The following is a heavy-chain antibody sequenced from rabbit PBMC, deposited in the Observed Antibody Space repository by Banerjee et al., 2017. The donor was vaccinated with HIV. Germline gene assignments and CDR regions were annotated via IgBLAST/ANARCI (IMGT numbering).Heavy chain of an antibody. CDR2: INTSTGNT. J-gene: IGHJ4*01. CDR1: GFSFGGYW. D-gene: IGHD4-1*01. CDR3: ARDLAGVIGWNFGL. V-gene: IGHV1S45*01. Sequence: QDQVEESGGDLVKPGASLTLTCTASGFSFGGYWMCWVRQAPGKGLEWIACINTSTGNTVYASGAKGRSTVSKTSSTTVALQMTSLTAADTATYFCARDLAGVIGWNFGLWGPGTLVTVS.